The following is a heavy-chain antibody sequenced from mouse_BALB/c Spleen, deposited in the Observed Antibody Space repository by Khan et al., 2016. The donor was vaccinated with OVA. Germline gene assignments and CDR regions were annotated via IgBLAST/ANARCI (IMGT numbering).Heavy chain of an antibody. Sequence: QIQLVQSGPELKKPGETVKISCKASGYTFTNYGMNWVKQAPGKGLKWMGWINTYTGEPTYADDFKGRFAFSLETSASTAYLQINNLKKEDTATYFCARSNRNYWFTYGGQGTLVTGSA. CDR3: ARSNRNYWFTY. V-gene: IGHV9-3-1*01. D-gene: IGHD2-1*01. CDR1: GYTFTNYG. CDR2: INTYTGEP. J-gene: IGHJ3*01.